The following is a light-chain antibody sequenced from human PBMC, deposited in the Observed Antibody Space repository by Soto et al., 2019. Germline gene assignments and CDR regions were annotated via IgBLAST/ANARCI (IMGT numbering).Light chain of an antibody. Sequence: QTVVTQEPSFSVSPGGTVTLTCGLSSGSVSTNYYPSWYQQAPGQAPRTLIYRTNTRSSGVPDRFSGSILVNKAALTITGAQADDESDYYCVLYMGGGWVFGGGTKLTVL. J-gene: IGLJ2*01. CDR1: SGSVSTNYY. CDR3: VLYMGGGWV. CDR2: RTN. V-gene: IGLV8-61*01.